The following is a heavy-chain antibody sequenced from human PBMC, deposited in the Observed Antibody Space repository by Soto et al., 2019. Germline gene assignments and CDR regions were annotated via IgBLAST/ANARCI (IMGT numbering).Heavy chain of an antibody. Sequence: SETLSLTGTVSGASLSSISYYWGWIRQPPGKGLEWVGSILFTGNIYYNPSLKRRVTMSVDTSSNQFSLMVNSVTAADAAVYYCANRHWSGGSCYYPGFDSWGQGALVTVSS. CDR2: ILFTGNI. CDR3: ANRHWSGGSCYYPGFDS. V-gene: IGHV4-39*01. D-gene: IGHD2-15*01. J-gene: IGHJ4*02. CDR1: GASLSSISYY.